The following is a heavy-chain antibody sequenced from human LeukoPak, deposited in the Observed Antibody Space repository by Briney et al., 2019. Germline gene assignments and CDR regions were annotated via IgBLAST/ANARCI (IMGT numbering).Heavy chain of an antibody. CDR2: IYSSGST. CDR3: ARVLYYDFWSGPYYFDY. D-gene: IGHD3-3*01. CDR1: GDSITGFY. Sequence: SETLSLTCTVSGDSITGFYWSWIRQPPGEGLEWIGYIYSSGSTYYNPSLKSRVTISVDTSKNQFSLKLSSVTAADTAVYYCARVLYYDFWSGPYYFDYWGQGTLVTVSS. J-gene: IGHJ4*02. V-gene: IGHV4-59*01.